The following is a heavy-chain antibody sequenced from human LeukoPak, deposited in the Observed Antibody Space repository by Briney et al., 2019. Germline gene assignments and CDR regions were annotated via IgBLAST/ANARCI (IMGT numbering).Heavy chain of an antibody. D-gene: IGHD3-10*01. CDR2: INPSGGST. CDR3: ARDYGSGRNPDSWYFDY. J-gene: IGHJ4*02. V-gene: IGHV1-46*01. Sequence: GASVKVSCKASGYTFTSYYMHWVRQAPGQGLEWMGIINPSGGSTSYAQKFQGRVTMTRDTSTSAVYMELSSLRSEDTAVYYCARDYGSGRNPDSWYFDYWGQGTLVTVSS. CDR1: GYTFTSYY.